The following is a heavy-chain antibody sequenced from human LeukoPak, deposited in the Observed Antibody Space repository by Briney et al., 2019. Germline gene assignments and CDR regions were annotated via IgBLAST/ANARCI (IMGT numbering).Heavy chain of an antibody. CDR1: GFTFSSYW. D-gene: IGHD3-10*01. J-gene: IGHJ5*02. V-gene: IGHV3-74*01. Sequence: PGGSLTLSCAASGFTFSSYWMHWGRQAPGHGLVSVSRINSDGSSTSYADSVKGRFTISRDNAKNTLYLQMNSLRAEDTAVYYCARGLDYYGFNWFDPWGQGTLVTVSS. CDR2: INSDGSST. CDR3: ARGLDYYGFNWFDP.